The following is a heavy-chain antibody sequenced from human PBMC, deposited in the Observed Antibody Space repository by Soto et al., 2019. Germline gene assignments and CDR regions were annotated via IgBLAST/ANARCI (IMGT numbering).Heavy chain of an antibody. CDR2: INTSNDNK. J-gene: IGHJ4*02. D-gene: IGHD2-15*01. Sequence: ASVKASCTASGYTFTNYGISWVRQAPGEGLEWVGWINTSNDNKLYAQKLQGRLTLTTDTSTSTAYMDLTTLRSDDTAVYFCARDPGAASFDFWAQGTLVTVSS. CDR1: GYTFTNYG. V-gene: IGHV1-18*01. CDR3: ARDPGAASFDF.